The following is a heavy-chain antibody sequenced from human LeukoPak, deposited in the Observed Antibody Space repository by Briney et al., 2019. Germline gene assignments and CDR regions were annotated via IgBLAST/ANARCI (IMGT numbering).Heavy chain of an antibody. CDR2: ISSSGSTI. D-gene: IGHD3-10*01. V-gene: IGHV3-48*03. CDR1: GFTFSSYE. Sequence: GGSLRLSCAASGFTFSSYEMNWVRQAPGKGLVWVSYISSSGSTIYYADSVKGRLTISRDNAKNSLYLQMNSLRAEDTAVYHCASPHGVRGYFDYWGQGTLVTVSS. CDR3: ASPHGVRGYFDY. J-gene: IGHJ4*02.